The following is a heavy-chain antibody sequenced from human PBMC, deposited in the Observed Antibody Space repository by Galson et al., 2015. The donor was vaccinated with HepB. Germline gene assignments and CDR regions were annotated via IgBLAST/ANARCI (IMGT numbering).Heavy chain of an antibody. D-gene: IGHD4-23*01. CDR3: AIDYGGNSADY. V-gene: IGHV1-46*03. Sequence: SVKVSCKASGYTFTSYYMHWVRQAPGQGLEWMGIINPSGGSTSYAQKSQGRVTMTRDTSTSTVYMELSSLRSEDTAVYYCAIDYGGNSADYWGQGTLVTVSS. CDR1: GYTFTSYY. J-gene: IGHJ4*02. CDR2: INPSGGST.